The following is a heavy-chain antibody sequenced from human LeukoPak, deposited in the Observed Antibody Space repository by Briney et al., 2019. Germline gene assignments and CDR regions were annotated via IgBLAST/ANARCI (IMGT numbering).Heavy chain of an antibody. D-gene: IGHD3-16*01. J-gene: IGHJ3*01. CDR2: IWHDGSHK. CDR1: GFTFSNYW. CDR3: VRGWGSNVYASAFDV. V-gene: IGHV3-33*08. Sequence: GGSLRLSCAASGFTFSNYWMSWVRQAPGKGLEWVTVIWHDGSHKDYADSVKGRFTISRDNSKNTLYLQMNDLRAEDTAVYFCVRGWGSNVYASAFDVWGQGTMVTVSS.